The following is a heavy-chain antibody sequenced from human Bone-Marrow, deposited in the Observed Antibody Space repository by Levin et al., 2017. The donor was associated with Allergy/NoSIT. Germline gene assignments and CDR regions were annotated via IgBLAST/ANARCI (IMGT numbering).Heavy chain of an antibody. V-gene: IGHV3-30*18. Sequence: GESLKISCAASGFSFRSYGMHWVRQAPGKGLEWVGLISYDGDFTFYGDSVKGRFTISRDNSNNTLFLQMDSLSAEDTAVYYCAKDRRAYSGSPDYWGQGTLVTVSS. CDR1: GFSFRSYG. CDR2: ISYDGDFT. CDR3: AKDRRAYSGSPDY. D-gene: IGHD1-26*01. J-gene: IGHJ4*02.